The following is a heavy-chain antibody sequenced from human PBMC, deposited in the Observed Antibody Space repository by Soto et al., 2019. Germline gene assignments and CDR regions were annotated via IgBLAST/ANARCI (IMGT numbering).Heavy chain of an antibody. J-gene: IGHJ4*02. CDR3: ARGGHVVVVTAALDY. D-gene: IGHD2-21*02. CDR2: VNPSGGHT. V-gene: IGHV1-46*01. CDR1: GDTFTDYY. Sequence: ASVKVSCKASGDTFTDYYIHWVRQAPGQGLEWMGTVNPSGGHTTYAQHFLGRVTMTRDTSTSTLYMELTSLTFDDTAIYYCARGGHVVVVTAALDYWGQGTLVTSPQ.